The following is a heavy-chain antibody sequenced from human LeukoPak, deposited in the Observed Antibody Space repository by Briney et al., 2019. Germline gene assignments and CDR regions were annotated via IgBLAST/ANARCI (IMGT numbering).Heavy chain of an antibody. D-gene: IGHD2-8*01. CDR3: AKCLVRGYAPSYGMDV. CDR2: INPNGGST. Sequence: EASVKVSCKASGYTFTGYYMHWVRQAPGQGLEWMGIINPNGGSTSNTQKLQGRVTMTRDTSRSTVYMELNSLTSEDTAVYYCAKCLVRGYAPSYGMDVWGQGTTVTVSS. CDR1: GYTFTGYY. J-gene: IGHJ6*02. V-gene: IGHV1-46*01.